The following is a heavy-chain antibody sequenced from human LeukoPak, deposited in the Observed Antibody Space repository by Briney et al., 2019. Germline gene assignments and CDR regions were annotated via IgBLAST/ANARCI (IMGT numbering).Heavy chain of an antibody. J-gene: IGHJ4*02. Sequence: ASVKVSCKASGGTFSSYAISWVRQAPGQGLEWMGGIIPIFGTANYAQKFQGRVTITADESTNTAYMELSSLRSEDTAVYYCARGPLGQTGLSDYWGQGTLVTVSS. CDR2: IIPIFGTA. CDR1: GGTFSSYA. D-gene: IGHD3-9*01. V-gene: IGHV1-69*13. CDR3: ARGPLGQTGLSDY.